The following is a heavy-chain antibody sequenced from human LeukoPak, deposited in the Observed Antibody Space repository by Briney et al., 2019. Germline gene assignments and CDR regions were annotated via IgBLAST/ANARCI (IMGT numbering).Heavy chain of an antibody. V-gene: IGHV1-2*06. CDR2: INPNSGGT. J-gene: IGHJ4*02. Sequence: ASVKVSCKASGYTFTGYYMHWVRQAPGQGLEWMGRINPNSGGTNYAQKFQGRVTRTRDTSISTAYMELSRLRSDDTAVYYCARVTTYYYDSSGYPVDYWGQGTLVTVSS. CDR3: ARVTTYYYDSSGYPVDY. CDR1: GYTFTGYY. D-gene: IGHD3-22*01.